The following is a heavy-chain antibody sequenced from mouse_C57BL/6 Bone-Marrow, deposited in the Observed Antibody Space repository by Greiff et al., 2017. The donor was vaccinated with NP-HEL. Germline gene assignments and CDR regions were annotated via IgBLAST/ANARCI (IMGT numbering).Heavy chain of an antibody. CDR3: AREGAYYGSSSYWYFDV. CDR1: GFTFSDYY. J-gene: IGHJ1*03. CDR2: INYDGSST. D-gene: IGHD1-1*01. Sequence: DVKLVESEGGLVQPGSSMKLSCTASGFTFSDYYMAWVRQVPEKGLEWVANINYDGSSTYYLDSLKSRFIISRDNAKNILYLQMSSLKSEDTATYYCAREGAYYGSSSYWYFDVWGTGTTVTVSS. V-gene: IGHV5-16*01.